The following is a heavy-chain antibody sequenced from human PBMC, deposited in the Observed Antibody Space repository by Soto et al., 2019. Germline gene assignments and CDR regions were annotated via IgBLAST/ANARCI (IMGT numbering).Heavy chain of an antibody. CDR3: ARATNALAGTMDV. CDR1: GFTFSSYA. CDR2: ISGGGDAS. D-gene: IGHD7-27*01. Sequence: GGSLRLSCTVSGFTFSSYAMDWVRQAPGKGLEWVSAISGGGDASHYADSVKGRFTISRDNSKNTLFLQMSTLRAEDTALYYCARATNALAGTMDVWGQGTPVTVSS. V-gene: IGHV3-23*01. J-gene: IGHJ6*02.